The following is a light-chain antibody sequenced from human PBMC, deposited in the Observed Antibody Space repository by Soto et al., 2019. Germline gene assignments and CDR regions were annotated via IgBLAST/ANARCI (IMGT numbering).Light chain of an antibody. Sequence: EIAMTQSPVTLSVSPGERATLACRASQSIRNNLAWYQQKPGQPPRLLIYGASTRATGTPARFSGSGSGTDFSLTVSGLQSEDFAVYYWQQYNNWPPLTFGHGTQVEIK. CDR3: QQYNNWPPLT. J-gene: IGKJ1*01. CDR1: QSIRNN. V-gene: IGKV3-15*01. CDR2: GAS.